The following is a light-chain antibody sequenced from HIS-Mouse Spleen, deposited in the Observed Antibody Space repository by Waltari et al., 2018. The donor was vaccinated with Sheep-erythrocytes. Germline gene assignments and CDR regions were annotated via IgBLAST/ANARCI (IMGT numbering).Light chain of an antibody. J-gene: IGLJ2*01. CDR2: DVS. Sequence: QSALTQPRSVSGSPGQSVTISCTGTSSDVGGYNYDSWYQQHPGKDPKLMIYDVSKRTSGVPDRFSGSKSGNTASLTISGLQAEDEADYYCCSYAGSYTLVFGGGTKLTVL. CDR1: SSDVGGYNY. V-gene: IGLV2-11*01. CDR3: CSYAGSYTLV.